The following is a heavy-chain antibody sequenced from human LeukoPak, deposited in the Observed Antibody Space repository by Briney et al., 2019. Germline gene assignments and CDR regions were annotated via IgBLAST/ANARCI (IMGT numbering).Heavy chain of an antibody. CDR2: ISSSSSYI. V-gene: IGHV3-21*01. D-gene: IGHD2-2*02. CDR1: GFTFSSYS. CDR3: ASTLHVVVPAAIGYFDY. Sequence: PGGSLRLSCAASGFTFSSYSVNWVRQAPGKGLEWVSSISSSSSYIYYADSVKGRFTISRDNAKNSLYLQMNSLRAEDTAVYYCASTLHVVVPAAIGYFDYWGQGTLVTVSS. J-gene: IGHJ4*02.